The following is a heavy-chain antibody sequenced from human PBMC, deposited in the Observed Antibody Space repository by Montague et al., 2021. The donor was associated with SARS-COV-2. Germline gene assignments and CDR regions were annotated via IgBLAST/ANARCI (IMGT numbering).Heavy chain of an antibody. CDR3: ARGQRGVVPATVLGLGFYSYYFIDV. CDR2: IDVAGGT. J-gene: IGHJ6*03. CDR1: GGDYY. V-gene: IGHV4-34*04. D-gene: IGHD3-16*01. Sequence: SETLSLTCGVYGGDYYWIWIRQVPGKGLEFIGEIDVAGGTKNNPSLERRHTISLDTSKSQFSLRLTSVTASDTAVYYCARGQRGVVPATVLGLGFYSYYFIDVWGKGTTVTVSS.